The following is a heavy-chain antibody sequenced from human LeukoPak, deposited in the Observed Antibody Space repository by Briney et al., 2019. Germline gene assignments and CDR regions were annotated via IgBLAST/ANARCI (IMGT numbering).Heavy chain of an antibody. CDR3: AREGRYSYGPRYYYMDV. J-gene: IGHJ6*03. CDR2: INHSGST. Sequence: SETLSLTCTVSGVSISSSSYYWGWIRQPPVKGLEWIGEINHSGSTNYNPSLKSRVTISVDTSKNQFSLKLSSVTAADTAVYYCAREGRYSYGPRYYYMDVWGKGTTVTVSS. CDR1: GVSISSSSYY. V-gene: IGHV4-39*07. D-gene: IGHD5-18*01.